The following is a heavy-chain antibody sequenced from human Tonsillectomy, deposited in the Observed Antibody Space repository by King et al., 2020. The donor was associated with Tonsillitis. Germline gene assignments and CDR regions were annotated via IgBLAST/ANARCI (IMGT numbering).Heavy chain of an antibody. J-gene: IGHJ6*03. V-gene: IGHV3-33*08. CDR2: IWYDGSKK. CDR3: ASSAGTFSYYYYMDV. CDR1: GFTFSSYG. D-gene: IGHD1-1*01. Sequence: QLVQSGGGVVQPGRSLRLSCAASGFTFSSYGMHWVRQAPGKGLEWVAVIWYDGSKKYYADSVKGRFTISRDNSKNTLYLQMNSLRAEDTAVYYCASSAGTFSYYYYMDVWGKGTTVTVSS.